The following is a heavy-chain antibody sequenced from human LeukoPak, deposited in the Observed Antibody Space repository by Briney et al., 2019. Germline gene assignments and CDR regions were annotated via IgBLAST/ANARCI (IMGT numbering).Heavy chain of an antibody. CDR2: IKQDGSEE. D-gene: IGHD6-13*01. CDR1: GFTFSSYW. CDR3: ARTPSSNWYYFDY. J-gene: IGHJ4*02. V-gene: IGHV3-7*01. Sequence: PGGSLRLSCAASGFTFSSYWMSWVRQAPGKGLEWVANIKQDGSEEYYVDSVKGRFTISRDNSKNTLYLQMNSLRAEDTAVYYCARTPSSNWYYFDYWGQGTLVTVSS.